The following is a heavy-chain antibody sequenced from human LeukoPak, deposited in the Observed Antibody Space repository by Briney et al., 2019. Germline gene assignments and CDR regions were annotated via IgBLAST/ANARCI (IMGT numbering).Heavy chain of an antibody. CDR1: GFTFSSYA. CDR2: ISAGGGST. V-gene: IGHV3-23*01. J-gene: IGHJ4*02. D-gene: IGHD2-15*01. Sequence: GGSLRLSCAASGFTFSSYAMNRVRQAPGKGLEWVSTISAGGGSTYYADSVKGRFTISRDDAKNTLDLQMNSLRGEDTALYYCARDYCSGGSCYLFDYWGQGTLVTVSS. CDR3: ARDYCSGGSCYLFDY.